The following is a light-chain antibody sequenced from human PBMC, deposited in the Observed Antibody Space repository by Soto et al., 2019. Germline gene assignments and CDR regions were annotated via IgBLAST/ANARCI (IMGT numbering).Light chain of an antibody. J-gene: IGLJ3*02. Sequence: QSVLTQPPSASGTPGQRVTISCSGSSSNIGSNTVSWYQQLPGTAPTLLIYYNNQRPSGVPDRFSGSKSGTSASLAISGLQSEDEAHYYCAAWDDSLYGWVFGGGTK. CDR3: AAWDDSLYGWV. CDR2: YNN. CDR1: SSNIGSNT. V-gene: IGLV1-44*01.